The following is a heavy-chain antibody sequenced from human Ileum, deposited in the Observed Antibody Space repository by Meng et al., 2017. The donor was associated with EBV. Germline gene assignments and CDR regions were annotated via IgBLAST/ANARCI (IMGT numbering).Heavy chain of an antibody. J-gene: IGHJ4*02. D-gene: IGHD3-22*01. Sequence: QVQLQESGLGLVKPSAPLSLPCAASGYTISSTNWWGWIRQPPGKGLEWIGYIYYSGSTSYNPSLKSRVTMSVDTSKNQFSLNLNSVTAVDTAVYYGARNVPGTSAYYDWGQGTLVTVSS. CDR2: IYYSGST. CDR3: ARNVPGTSAYYD. CDR1: GYTISSTNW. V-gene: IGHV4-28*01.